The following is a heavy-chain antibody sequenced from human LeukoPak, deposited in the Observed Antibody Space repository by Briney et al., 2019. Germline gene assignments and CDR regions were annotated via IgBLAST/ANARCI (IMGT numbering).Heavy chain of an antibody. CDR2: INPNSGGT. D-gene: IGHD3-10*01. CDR3: ARVRGADFDN. V-gene: IGHV1-2*06. J-gene: IGHJ4*02. CDR1: GYTFTGYY. Sequence: ASVKVSCKASGYTFTGYYMHWVRQAPGQGLEWVGRINPNSGGTNYAQKFQGRVTMTRDTSISTAYMELNRLTSDDTAVYYCARVRGADFDNWGQGTLVTVSS.